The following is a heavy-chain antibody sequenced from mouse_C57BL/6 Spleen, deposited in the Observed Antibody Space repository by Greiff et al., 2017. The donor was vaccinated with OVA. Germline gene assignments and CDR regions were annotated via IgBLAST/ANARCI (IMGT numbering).Heavy chain of an antibody. V-gene: IGHV5-6*01. CDR2: ISSGGSYT. Sequence: EVQRVESGGDLVKPGGSLKISCAASGFTFSSYGMSWVRQTPDKRLEWVATISSGGSYTYYPDSVKGRFTISRDNAKNTLYLQMSSLKSEDTAMYYCARHQHFDYWGQGTTLTVSS. CDR3: ARHQHFDY. J-gene: IGHJ2*01. CDR1: GFTFSSYG.